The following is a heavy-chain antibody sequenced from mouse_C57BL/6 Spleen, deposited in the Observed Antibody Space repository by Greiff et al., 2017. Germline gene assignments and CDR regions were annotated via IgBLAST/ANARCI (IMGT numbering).Heavy chain of an antibody. J-gene: IGHJ4*01. CDR3: ARDGTGGFMDY. V-gene: IGHV5-4*01. CDR2: ISDGGSYT. Sequence: EVQRVESGGGLVKPGGSLTLSCAASGFTFSSYAMSWVRQTPEKRLEWVATISDGGSYTYYPDNVKGRFTISRDNAKNSLYLQMSHLKSEDTAMYYCARDGTGGFMDYWGQGTSVTVSS. CDR1: GFTFSSYA.